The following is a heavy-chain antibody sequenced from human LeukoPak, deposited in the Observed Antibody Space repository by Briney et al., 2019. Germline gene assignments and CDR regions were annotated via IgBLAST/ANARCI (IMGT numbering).Heavy chain of an antibody. J-gene: IGHJ3*02. V-gene: IGHV4-34*01. CDR3: ARSKQQLDAFDI. CDR2: INHSGST. Sequence: IPSETLSLTCAVYGGSFSGYYWSWIRQPPGKGLEWIGEINHSGSTNYNPSLKSRVTISVDTSKNQFSLKLSSVTAADTAVYYCARSKQQLDAFDIWGQGTMVTVPS. CDR1: GGSFSGYY. D-gene: IGHD6-13*01.